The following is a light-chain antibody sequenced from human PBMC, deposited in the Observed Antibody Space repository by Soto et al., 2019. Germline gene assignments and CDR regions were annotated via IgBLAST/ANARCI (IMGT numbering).Light chain of an antibody. CDR2: GAS. V-gene: IGKV3-15*01. CDR3: QQYNNWPPWT. Sequence: EIVMTQSPATLSVSPGERATLSCRASRSVSSNLAWYQQKPGQAPRLLMYGASTRATGIPARFSGSGSGTEFTLTISSLQSEDFAVYYCQQYNNWPPWTFGQGTKEEIK. J-gene: IGKJ1*01. CDR1: RSVSSN.